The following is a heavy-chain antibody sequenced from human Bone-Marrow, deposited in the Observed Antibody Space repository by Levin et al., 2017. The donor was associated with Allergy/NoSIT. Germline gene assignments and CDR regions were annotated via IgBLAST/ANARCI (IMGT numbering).Heavy chain of an antibody. Sequence: SETLSLTCVVSGSSISSGYNWGWIRQSPEKGLEWIGSIYHSGSTYYNPSLKSRVTISVDTSKNQFSLKLSSVTAADTAIYYCASHHCTSAACSALLFDSWGQGTLVTVSS. CDR1: GSSISSGYN. V-gene: IGHV4-38-2*01. D-gene: IGHD2-2*01. CDR3: ASHHCTSAACSALLFDS. CDR2: IYHSGST. J-gene: IGHJ4*02.